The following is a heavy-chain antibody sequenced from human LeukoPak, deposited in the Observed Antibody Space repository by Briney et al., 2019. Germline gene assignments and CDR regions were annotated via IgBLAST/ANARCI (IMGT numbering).Heavy chain of an antibody. D-gene: IGHD2-2*02. Sequence: SETLSLTCAVYGGSFSGYYWSWIRQPPGKGLEWIGEINHSGSTNYNPSPKSRVTISVDTSKNQFSLKLSSVTAADTAVYYCARGGLYCSSTSCYRSWFDPWGQGTLVTVSS. V-gene: IGHV4-34*01. CDR3: ARGGLYCSSTSCYRSWFDP. J-gene: IGHJ5*02. CDR1: GGSFSGYY. CDR2: INHSGST.